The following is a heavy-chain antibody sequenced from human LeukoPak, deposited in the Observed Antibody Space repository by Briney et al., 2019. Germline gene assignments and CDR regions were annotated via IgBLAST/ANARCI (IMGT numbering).Heavy chain of an antibody. Sequence: GQSLKISCKGSGYSSTSYWIGWVRQMLGNGQEWSGIIYPGDSDTRSSPSFQGQVTISADKSISTACLQWSSLKASDTAMYYFASGGSEVVAPTHWGQGTLVTVSS. J-gene: IGHJ4*02. D-gene: IGHD2-15*01. CDR2: IYPGDSDT. V-gene: IGHV5-51*01. CDR3: ASGGSEVVAPTH. CDR1: GYSSTSYW.